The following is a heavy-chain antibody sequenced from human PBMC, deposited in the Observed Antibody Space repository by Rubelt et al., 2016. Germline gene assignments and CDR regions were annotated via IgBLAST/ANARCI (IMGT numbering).Heavy chain of an antibody. CDR2: ISYNGGRK. Sequence: QVQLVESGGGVVQPGRSLRLSCAVSGFTFRNYAMHWVRQAQGKGLEGVAVISYNGGRKYYADSVKGRFTISRDNSKNTLYLQMNSLRAEDTAGYYCARAGYSYGDYYYYGMDVWGQGTTVTVSS. CDR1: GFTFRNYA. V-gene: IGHV3-30*04. CDR3: ARAGYSYGDYYYYGMDV. J-gene: IGHJ6*02. D-gene: IGHD5-18*01.